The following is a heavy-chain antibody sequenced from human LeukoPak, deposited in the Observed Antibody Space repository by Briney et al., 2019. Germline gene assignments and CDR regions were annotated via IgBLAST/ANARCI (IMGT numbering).Heavy chain of an antibody. CDR2: ISSDGTNT. J-gene: IGHJ1*01. Sequence: GGSLRLSCAASGFTFNTYGMHWVRQAPGKGLEWVAVISSDGTNTNYADSVKGRFTISRDNSKNTLYLQMNSLRAEDTALYYCAKEITYSGRYYVYFHHWGQGTLVTVSS. CDR1: GFTFNTYG. V-gene: IGHV3-30*18. CDR3: AKEITYSGRYYVYFHH. D-gene: IGHD1-26*01.